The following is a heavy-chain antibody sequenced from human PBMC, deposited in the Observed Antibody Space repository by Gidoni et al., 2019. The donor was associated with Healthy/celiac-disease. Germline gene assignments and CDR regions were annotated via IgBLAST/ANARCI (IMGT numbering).Heavy chain of an antibody. V-gene: IGHV3-9*01. J-gene: IGHJ4*02. D-gene: IGHD5-18*01. Sequence: EVQLVESGGGLVQPGRSLRLSCAASGFTFDDYAMHWVRQAPGKGLEWVSGISWNSGSIGYADSVKGRFTISRDNAKNSLYLQMNSLRAEDTALYYCARDNPAMAYAFDYWGQGTLVTVSS. CDR3: ARDNPAMAYAFDY. CDR2: ISWNSGSI. CDR1: GFTFDDYA.